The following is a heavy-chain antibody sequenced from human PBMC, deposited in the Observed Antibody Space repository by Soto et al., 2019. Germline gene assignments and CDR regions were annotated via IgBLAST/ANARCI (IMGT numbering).Heavy chain of an antibody. V-gene: IGHV3-23*01. CDR2: ISGSGGST. J-gene: IGHJ4*02. CDR1: GFTFSSYA. CDR3: AKSIAAAGTFDY. Sequence: PGGSLRLSCAASGFTFSSYAMSWVRQAPGKGLEWVSAISGSGGSTYYADSVKGRFTISRDNSKNTLYLQMSSLRAEDTAVYYCAKSIAAAGTFDYWGQGTLVTVSS. D-gene: IGHD6-13*01.